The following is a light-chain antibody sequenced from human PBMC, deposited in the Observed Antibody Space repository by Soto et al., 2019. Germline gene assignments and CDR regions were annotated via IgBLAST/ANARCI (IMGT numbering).Light chain of an antibody. V-gene: IGLV2-14*03. CDR2: DVS. Sequence: QSVLTQPXSVSGSPGQSITISCTGTSSDVGGYNYVSWYQQHPGKAPKLMIYDVSNRPSGVSNRFSGSKSGXXXSXTXSGLQXXDEADYYRXSYTSSSTPVVFGGG. CDR1: SSDVGGYNY. CDR3: XSYTSSSTPVV. J-gene: IGLJ2*01.